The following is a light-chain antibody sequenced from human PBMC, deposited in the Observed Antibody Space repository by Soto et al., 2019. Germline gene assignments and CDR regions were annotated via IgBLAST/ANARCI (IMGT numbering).Light chain of an antibody. Sequence: QSALTQPASVSGSPGQSITISCTGTSSDVGSYIYVSWYQYHPGKAPKLMIYDVSNRPSGVSNRFSGSKSGNTASLTISGLQAEDEAEYYCVSYTTFSSYVFGTGTKVTVL. CDR3: VSYTTFSSYV. V-gene: IGLV2-14*01. J-gene: IGLJ1*01. CDR1: SSDVGSYIY. CDR2: DVS.